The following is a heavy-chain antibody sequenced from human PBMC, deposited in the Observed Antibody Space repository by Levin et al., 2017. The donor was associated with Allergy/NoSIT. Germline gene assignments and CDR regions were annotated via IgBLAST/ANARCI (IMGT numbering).Heavy chain of an antibody. V-gene: IGHV3-23*01. CDR3: AKGASSGSYYIQLDY. J-gene: IGHJ4*02. CDR2: ISGSGGGT. D-gene: IGHD1-26*01. Sequence: LSLTCAASGFTFSSYAMSWVRQAPGKGLEWVSTISGSGGGTYYADSVKGRFTISRDNSQNTLYLRVNSLRAEDTALYYCAKGASSGSYYIQLDYWGQGTLVTVSS. CDR1: GFTFSSYA.